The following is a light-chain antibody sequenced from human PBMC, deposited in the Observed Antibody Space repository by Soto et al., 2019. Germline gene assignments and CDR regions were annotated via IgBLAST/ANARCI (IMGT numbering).Light chain of an antibody. J-gene: IGKJ1*01. CDR3: QQYASSPPT. CDR1: QSVGNNY. Sequence: EIVLTQSPGTLSLSPGERATLSCRASQSVGNNYLAWSQQKPGQAPRLLIYGASNRATSIPDRFSGSGAGTHFTLTISRLEPEDFAVYYCQQYASSPPTFGQGTKVEIK. V-gene: IGKV3-20*01. CDR2: GAS.